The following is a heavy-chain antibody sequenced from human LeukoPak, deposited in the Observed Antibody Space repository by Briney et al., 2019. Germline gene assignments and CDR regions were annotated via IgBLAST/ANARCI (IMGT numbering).Heavy chain of an antibody. CDR3: AVSYGGNSGLAFDI. CDR1: GFTFSSYT. CDR2: INSDGSST. V-gene: IGHV3-74*01. J-gene: IGHJ3*02. D-gene: IGHD4-23*01. Sequence: GGSLRLSCAASGFTFSSYTMNWVRQAPGKGLVWVSRINSDGSSTSYADSVKGRFTISRDNAKNTLYLQMNSLRAEDTAVYYCAVSYGGNSGLAFDIWGQGTMVTVSS.